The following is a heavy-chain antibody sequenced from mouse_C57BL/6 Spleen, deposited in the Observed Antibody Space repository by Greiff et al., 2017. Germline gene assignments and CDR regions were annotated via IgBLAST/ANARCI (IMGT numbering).Heavy chain of an antibody. V-gene: IGHV5-9*01. CDR3: ARQPYYGSSAWYFDV. CDR1: GFTFSSYT. Sequence: EVKVVESGGGLVKPGGSLKLSCAASGFTFSSYTMSWVRQTPEKRLEWVATISGGGGNTYYPDSVKGRFTISRDNAKNTLYLQMSSLRSEDTALYYCARQPYYGSSAWYFDVWGTGTTVTVSS. J-gene: IGHJ1*03. D-gene: IGHD1-1*01. CDR2: ISGGGGNT.